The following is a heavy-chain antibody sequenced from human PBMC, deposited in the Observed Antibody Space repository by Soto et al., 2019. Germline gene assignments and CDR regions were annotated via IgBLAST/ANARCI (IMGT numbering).Heavy chain of an antibody. CDR2: INWNSGSI. D-gene: IGHD6-13*01. J-gene: IGHJ1*01. CDR1: GFTFDDYA. V-gene: IGHV3-9*01. CDR3: VKDESINWYSGHFRH. Sequence: EVQLVESGGGLVQPGRSLRLSCAASGFTFDDYAMHWVRQVPGKGLEWVSGINWNSGSIGYGDSVKGRFAISRDNAKNSLHLQMNCLSAEYTAFYYCVKDESINWYSGHFRHWGQGTLVTVSS.